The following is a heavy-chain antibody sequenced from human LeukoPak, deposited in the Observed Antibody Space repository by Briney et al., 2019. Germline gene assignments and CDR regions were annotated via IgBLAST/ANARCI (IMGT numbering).Heavy chain of an antibody. CDR3: ASAGGDIVVVVAATEIDY. CDR2: ISTSSIYI. J-gene: IGHJ4*02. Sequence: GGSLRLSCAASGFTFSSYSMNWVRQAPGKGLEWVSSISTSSIYIYYADSMKGRFTISRDNAKKSLYLRMNSLRAEDTAVYYCASAGGDIVVVVAATEIDYWGQGTLVTVSS. D-gene: IGHD2-15*01. CDR1: GFTFSSYS. V-gene: IGHV3-21*01.